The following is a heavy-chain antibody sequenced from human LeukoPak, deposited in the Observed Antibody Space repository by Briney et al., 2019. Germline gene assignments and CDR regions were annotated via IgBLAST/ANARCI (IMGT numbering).Heavy chain of an antibody. CDR3: ARDLHYYFDY. CDR2: ISAYNADT. CDR1: GYTFTSYG. J-gene: IGHJ4*02. V-gene: IGHV1-18*01. Sequence: GASVKVSCKTSGYTFTSYGISWVRQAPGQGLEWMGWISAYNADTNFAQKFQGRVTMTIDASTTTAYMELRSLRSDDTAVYYCARDLHYYFDYWGQGTLVTVSS.